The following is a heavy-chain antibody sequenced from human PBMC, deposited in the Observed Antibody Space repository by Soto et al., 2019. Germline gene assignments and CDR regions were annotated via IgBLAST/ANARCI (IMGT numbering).Heavy chain of an antibody. J-gene: IGHJ6*02. Sequence: PSETLSLTCTVSGGSISSGDYYWSWIRQPPGKGLEWIGYIYYSGSTYYNPSLKSRVTISVDTSKNQFSLKLSSVTAADTAVYYCARVDPYYYYYGMDVWGQGTTVTV. V-gene: IGHV4-30-4*01. CDR2: IYYSGST. CDR1: GGSISSGDYY. CDR3: ARVDPYYYYYGMDV.